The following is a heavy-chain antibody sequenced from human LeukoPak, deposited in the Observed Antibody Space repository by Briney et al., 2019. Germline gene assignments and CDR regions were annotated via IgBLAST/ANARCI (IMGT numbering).Heavy chain of an antibody. J-gene: IGHJ4*02. CDR3: ARDTVEMATTSYWGIDY. CDR2: ISSSSSYI. Sequence: GGSLRLSCAASGFTFSSYSMNWVRQAPGKRLEWVSSISSSSSYIYYADSVKGRFTISRDNAKNSLYLQMTSLRAEDTAVYYCARDTVEMATTSYWGIDYWGQGTLVTVSS. V-gene: IGHV3-21*01. CDR1: GFTFSSYS. D-gene: IGHD5-24*01.